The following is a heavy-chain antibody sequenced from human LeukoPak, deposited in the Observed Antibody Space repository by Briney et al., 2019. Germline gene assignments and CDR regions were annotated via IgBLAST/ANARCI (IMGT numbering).Heavy chain of an antibody. Sequence: ESLKISCKGSGYSFTSYWIGWVRQMPGKGLEWMGIIYPGDSDTRYSPSFQGQVTISADKSISTAYLQWSSLKASDTAMYYCARPTRAGYSSGWYGAIGAFDIWGQGTMVTVSS. J-gene: IGHJ3*02. D-gene: IGHD6-19*01. V-gene: IGHV5-51*01. CDR1: GYSFTSYW. CDR2: IYPGDSDT. CDR3: ARPTRAGYSSGWYGAIGAFDI.